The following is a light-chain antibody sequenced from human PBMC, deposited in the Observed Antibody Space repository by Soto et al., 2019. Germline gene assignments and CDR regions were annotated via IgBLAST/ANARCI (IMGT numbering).Light chain of an antibody. J-gene: IGKJ3*01. V-gene: IGKV3-20*01. CDR1: QSVSSSY. CDR3: QQYGTSRT. Sequence: EIVLTQSPGTLSLSPGERATLSCRASQSVSSSYLAWYQQKPGQAPRLLIYGASSRATGIPDRFSGSGSGTDFTLAIIRLEPEEFAVYYCQQYGTSRTFRPGTKLDIK. CDR2: GAS.